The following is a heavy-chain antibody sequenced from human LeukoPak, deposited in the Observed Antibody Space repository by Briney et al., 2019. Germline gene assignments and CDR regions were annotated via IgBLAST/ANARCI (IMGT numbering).Heavy chain of an antibody. CDR3: ARGYGVPDY. J-gene: IGHJ4*02. Sequence: SETLSLTCAVSGGSISSGGYSWSWIRQPPGKGLEWIGYIYHSGSTYYNPSLKSRVTISVDTSKNQFSLKLSSVTAADTAVYYCARGYGVPDYWGQGTLVTVSS. V-gene: IGHV4-30-2*01. CDR2: IYHSGST. CDR1: GGSISSGGYS. D-gene: IGHD4-17*01.